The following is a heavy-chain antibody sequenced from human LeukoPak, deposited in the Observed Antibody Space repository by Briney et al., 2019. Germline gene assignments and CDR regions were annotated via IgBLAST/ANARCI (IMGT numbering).Heavy chain of an antibody. D-gene: IGHD2-2*01. J-gene: IGHJ6*02. V-gene: IGHV3-48*03. Sequence: GGSLRLSCAASGFTFSSYEMNWVRQAPGKGLEWVSYISSSGSTIYYADSVKGRFTISRDNAKNSLYLQMNSLRAEDTAVYYCARAGLGYCSSTSCRSNYYYGMDVSGQGTTVTVSS. CDR1: GFTFSSYE. CDR3: ARAGLGYCSSTSCRSNYYYGMDV. CDR2: ISSSGSTI.